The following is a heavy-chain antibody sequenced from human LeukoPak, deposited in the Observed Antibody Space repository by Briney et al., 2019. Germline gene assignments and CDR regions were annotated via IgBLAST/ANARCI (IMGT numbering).Heavy chain of an antibody. J-gene: IGHJ6*03. V-gene: IGHV1-69*05. CDR2: LIPLYGAT. CDR3: AVGDPFNYYMDL. CDR1: GGTFSNYA. D-gene: IGHD4-17*01. Sequence: ASVKVSCKASGGTFSNYASSWVRQAPGQGLEWMGGLIPLYGATNYTQRFQGRITINTDESTTTAYMELSSLRSEDTAVYFCAVGDPFNYYMDLWGKGTTVAV.